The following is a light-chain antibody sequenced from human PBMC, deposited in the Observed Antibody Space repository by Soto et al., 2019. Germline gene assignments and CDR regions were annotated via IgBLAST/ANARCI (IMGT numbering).Light chain of an antibody. V-gene: IGKV3-11*01. CDR3: QQRYNWPLT. J-gene: IGKJ5*01. Sequence: EIVLTQSPATLSSSPGERATLSCRASQSISGYLWGYQQKPGQPPRLLLYADSHRATGIPARFSGSGSGTDFTLTINSLEPEDFSVYYCQQRYNWPLTFGGGTRLEIK. CDR1: QSISGY. CDR2: ADS.